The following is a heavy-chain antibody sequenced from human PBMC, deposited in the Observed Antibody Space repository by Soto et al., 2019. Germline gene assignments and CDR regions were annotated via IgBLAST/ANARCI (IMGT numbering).Heavy chain of an antibody. CDR1: GDSISSYY. CDR2: IYYSGRT. V-gene: IGHV4-59*01. CDR3: ARGHLGITTTGTWYDFDY. Sequence: QVQLQESGPRLVKPSETLSLTCTVSGDSISSYYWTWIRQPPGKGLVYIGYIYYSGRTYYNPSLKCRVTISVDTSKNQFSLKLSPVTAADTAVYYCARGHLGITTTGTWYDFDYWGQGTLVTVSS. D-gene: IGHD2-15*01. J-gene: IGHJ4*02.